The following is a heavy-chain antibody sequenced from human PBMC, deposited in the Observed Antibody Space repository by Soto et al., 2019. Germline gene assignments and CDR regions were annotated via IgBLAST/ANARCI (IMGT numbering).Heavy chain of an antibody. V-gene: IGHV1-18*04. CDR1: GYTFTSYG. D-gene: IGHD3-10*01. CDR2: ISGYNGNT. CDR3: ARAGKYYYGSGSPYYYGMDV. Sequence: QVQLVQSGAEVKKPGASVKVSCKASGYTFTSYGVSWVRQAPGQGLEWMGWISGYNGNTNYAQKLQGRVTLTTDTSASTAYMELRSLRSDDTAVYYCARAGKYYYGSGSPYYYGMDVWGQGMRVTVSS. J-gene: IGHJ6*02.